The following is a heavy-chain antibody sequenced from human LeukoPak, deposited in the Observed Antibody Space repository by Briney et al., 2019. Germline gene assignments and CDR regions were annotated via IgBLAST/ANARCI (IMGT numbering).Heavy chain of an antibody. CDR3: ARDHFDSSGYYYLLGYFEH. CDR2: IKPSGGGT. Sequence: ASVKVSCEASGYTFTNYYVHWVRQAPGQGLEWMGLIKPSGGGTSYALKFQGRVTMTRDTSTSTAYMELSSLRSEDTAVYYCARDHFDSSGYYYLLGYFEHWGQGTLVTVSS. CDR1: GYTFTNYY. D-gene: IGHD3-22*01. J-gene: IGHJ1*01. V-gene: IGHV1-46*01.